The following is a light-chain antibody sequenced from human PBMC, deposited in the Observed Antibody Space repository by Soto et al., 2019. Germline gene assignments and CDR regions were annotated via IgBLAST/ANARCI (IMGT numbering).Light chain of an antibody. J-gene: IGKJ3*01. Sequence: EIVLTQSPGTLPLSPGERATLSCRASQSISSSYLAWYQQKPGQAPRLLVYGASSRATGIPDRFSGSGSGTGFTLTISRLEPEDFAVYYCQQYGSSRFAFGPGTKVDIK. V-gene: IGKV3-20*01. CDR1: QSISSSY. CDR2: GAS. CDR3: QQYGSSRFA.